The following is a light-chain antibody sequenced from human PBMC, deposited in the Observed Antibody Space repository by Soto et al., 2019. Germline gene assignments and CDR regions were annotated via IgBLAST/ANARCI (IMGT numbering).Light chain of an antibody. Sequence: ALSQPASVSGSPGQSITISCTGASGDVVNYNRVSWYQHHPGKAPKVIIFEGTRRPSGVSNRFSGSKSGSTASLAISGLQAEDEADYYCCAFVSSSRTYVFGTGTKVTVL. J-gene: IGLJ1*01. CDR3: CAFVSSSRTYV. CDR2: EGT. V-gene: IGLV2-23*01. CDR1: SGDVVNYNR.